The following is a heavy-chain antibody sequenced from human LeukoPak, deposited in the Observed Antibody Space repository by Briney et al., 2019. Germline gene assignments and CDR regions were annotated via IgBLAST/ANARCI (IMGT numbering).Heavy chain of an antibody. D-gene: IGHD2-2*01. Sequence: PGGSLRLSCAASGFTFSSYGMHWVRQAPGKGLEWVAVIWYDGSNKYYADSVKGRFTISRDNAKNSLYLQMNSLRAEDTAVYYCARDFCSSTSCYLGYYYYYYMDVWGKGTTVTVSS. CDR1: GFTFSSYG. J-gene: IGHJ6*03. CDR2: IWYDGSNK. V-gene: IGHV3-33*01. CDR3: ARDFCSSTSCYLGYYYYYYMDV.